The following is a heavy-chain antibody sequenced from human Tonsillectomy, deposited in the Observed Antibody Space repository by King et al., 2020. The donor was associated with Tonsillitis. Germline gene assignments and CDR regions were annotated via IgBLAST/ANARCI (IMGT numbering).Heavy chain of an antibody. CDR2: INPNTGGT. CDR3: ARDSHDFWSGHRDRGGAFDI. J-gene: IGHJ3*02. Sequence: VQLVESGAEVKKPGASVKVSCKASGYTLTGYYLHWVRQAPGQGLEWMAWINPNTGGTNYARKFQGRVIMTRDTSISTAYMELSRLRSDDTALYYCARDSHDFWSGHRDRGGAFDIWGQGTLVTVSS. CDR1: GYTLTGYY. V-gene: IGHV1-2*02. D-gene: IGHD3-3*01.